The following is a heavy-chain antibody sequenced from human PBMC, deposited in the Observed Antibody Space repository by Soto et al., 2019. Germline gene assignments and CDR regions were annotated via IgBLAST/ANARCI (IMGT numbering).Heavy chain of an antibody. J-gene: IGHJ6*02. CDR3: AKDRGAKGSAAWDYYYYGMDV. V-gene: IGHV3-23*01. CDR2: ISGSGGST. CDR1: GFTFSSYA. Sequence: GGSLRLSCAASGFTFSSYAMSWVRQAPGKGLERVSAISGSGGSTYYADSVKGRVTISRDNSKNTLYLQMNSLRAGDTAVYYCAKDRGAKGSAAWDYYYYGMDVWGQGTTVTVSS. D-gene: IGHD6-13*01.